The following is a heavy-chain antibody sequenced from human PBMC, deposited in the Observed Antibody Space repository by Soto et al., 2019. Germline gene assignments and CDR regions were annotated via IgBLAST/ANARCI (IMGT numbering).Heavy chain of an antibody. J-gene: IGHJ4*02. V-gene: IGHV4-59*01. D-gene: IGHD3-3*01. Sequence: SETLSLTCTVSGGSISSYYWSWIRQPPGKGLELIGYIFYSGSTNYNPSLKSRVTISVDTSKNQFSLKLRSVTAADTAVYYCAREDDFWSGFLAYWGQGTLVTVSS. CDR1: GGSISSYY. CDR3: AREDDFWSGFLAY. CDR2: IFYSGST.